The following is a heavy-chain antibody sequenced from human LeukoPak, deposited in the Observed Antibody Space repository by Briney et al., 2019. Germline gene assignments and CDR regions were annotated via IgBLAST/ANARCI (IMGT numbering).Heavy chain of an antibody. J-gene: IGHJ4*02. Sequence: SETLSLTCTVSGGXVSSGSYYWSWIRQPPGKGLEWIGYIYYSGSTNYNPSLKSRVTISADTSKNQFSLKLSSVTAADTAVYYCARAVAGIPDDYWGQGTLVTVSS. CDR1: GGXVSSGSYY. CDR2: IYYSGST. CDR3: ARAVAGIPDDY. V-gene: IGHV4-61*01. D-gene: IGHD6-19*01.